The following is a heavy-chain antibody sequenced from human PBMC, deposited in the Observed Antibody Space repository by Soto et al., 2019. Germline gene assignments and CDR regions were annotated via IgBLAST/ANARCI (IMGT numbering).Heavy chain of an antibody. CDR1: GFTFSSYA. D-gene: IGHD2-15*01. Sequence: GGSLRLSCAASGFTFSSYAMSWVRQAPGKGLEWVSAISGSGGSTYYADSVKGRFTISRDNSKNTLYLQMNSLRAEDTAVYYCAKDSSYCSGGSCYWRAFDIWGQGTMVTVSS. V-gene: IGHV3-23*01. J-gene: IGHJ3*02. CDR2: ISGSGGST. CDR3: AKDSSYCSGGSCYWRAFDI.